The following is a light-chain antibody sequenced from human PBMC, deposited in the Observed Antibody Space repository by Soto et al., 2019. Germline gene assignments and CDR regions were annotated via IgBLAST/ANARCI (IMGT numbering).Light chain of an antibody. J-gene: IGLJ1*01. V-gene: IGLV1-40*01. CDR2: GNS. CDR1: SSNIGAGYD. CDR3: QSYDSSLSGAYV. Sequence: QTVVTQPPSVSGAPGQRVTISCTGSSSNIGAGYDVHWYQQLPGTAPKLLIYGNSNRPSGVPDQFSGSKSGTSASLAITGLQAEDEADYYCQSYDSSLSGAYVFGTGTQLTVL.